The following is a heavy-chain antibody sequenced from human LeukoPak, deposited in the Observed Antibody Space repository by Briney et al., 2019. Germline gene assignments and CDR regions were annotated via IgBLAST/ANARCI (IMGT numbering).Heavy chain of an antibody. V-gene: IGHV1-69*04. CDR1: GGTFSSYA. D-gene: IGHD3-10*01. Sequence: SVKVSCKASGGTFSSYAISWVRQAPGQGLEWMGRIIPILGIANYAQKFQGRVTITADKSTSTAYMELSSLRSEDTAVYYCAWERFGELRGPRYYYYGMDVWGQGTTVTVS. CDR2: IIPILGIA. CDR3: AWERFGELRGPRYYYYGMDV. J-gene: IGHJ6*02.